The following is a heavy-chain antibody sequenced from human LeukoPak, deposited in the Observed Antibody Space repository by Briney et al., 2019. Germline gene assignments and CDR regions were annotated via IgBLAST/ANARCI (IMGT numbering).Heavy chain of an antibody. CDR3: ARGPTRYYFDY. J-gene: IGHJ4*02. Sequence: SETLSLTCTVSGGSISNYYWSWIRQPPGRGLEWIGYVYSSGSTNYNPSLRSRVTISVDTSKNQLSLKLSSVTAADTAVYYCARGPTRYYFDYWGQGTLVTVSS. CDR1: GGSISNYY. V-gene: IGHV4-59*01. CDR2: VYSSGST.